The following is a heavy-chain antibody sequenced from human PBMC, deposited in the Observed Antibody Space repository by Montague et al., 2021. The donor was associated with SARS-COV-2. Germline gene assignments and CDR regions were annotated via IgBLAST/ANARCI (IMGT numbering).Heavy chain of an antibody. Sequence: SETLSLTCTVSGGSINSGSYYWGWIRQAAGKGLEWIAYIYSSGSASYNPSLGSRVTMSVDKSTNQFSLRLNSVTAADTAVYYCARVFRGQRLAFDFWGQGALVIVSS. CDR2: IYSSGSA. V-gene: IGHV4-61*05. D-gene: IGHD6-25*01. CDR3: ARVFRGQRLAFDF. CDR1: GGSINSGSYY. J-gene: IGHJ4*02.